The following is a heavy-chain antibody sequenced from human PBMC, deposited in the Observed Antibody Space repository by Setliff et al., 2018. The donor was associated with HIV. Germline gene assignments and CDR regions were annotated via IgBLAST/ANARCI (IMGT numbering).Heavy chain of an antibody. CDR1: GGSISSHY. Sequence: PSETLSLTCTVSGGSISSHYWSWIRQPPGKGLEWIRSIYYNGITNYNPSLKSRVTVSVDTSKNQFSLKLSSVTAADTAVYYCARAGYYGSTSYWEYFQHWGQGTLVTVSS. CDR3: ARAGYYGSTSYWEYFQH. D-gene: IGHD3-22*01. V-gene: IGHV4-59*11. CDR2: IYYNGIT. J-gene: IGHJ1*01.